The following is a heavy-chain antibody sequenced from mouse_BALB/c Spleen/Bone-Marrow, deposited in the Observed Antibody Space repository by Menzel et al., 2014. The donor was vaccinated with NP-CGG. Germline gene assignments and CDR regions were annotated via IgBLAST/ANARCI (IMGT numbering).Heavy chain of an antibody. D-gene: IGHD4-1*01. V-gene: IGHV1-7*01. CDR3: ARYWDAY. Sequence: VQLQQSRAELAKPGASVKMSCKASGYTFTNYWTHWVKQRPGRGLEWIGYIDPNTYYTRYNQKFKDKATLTADKSSSTAYLQLSSLTSEDSAVYYCARYWDAYWGQGALVTVSA. CDR2: IDPNTYYT. CDR1: GYTFTNYW. J-gene: IGHJ3*01.